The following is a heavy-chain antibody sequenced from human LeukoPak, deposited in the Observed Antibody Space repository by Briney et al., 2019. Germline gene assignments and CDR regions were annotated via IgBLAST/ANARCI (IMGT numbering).Heavy chain of an antibody. CDR3: ARGDKVAGYYFDY. CDR1: GFTFSSYG. J-gene: IGHJ4*02. V-gene: IGHV3-33*08. CDR2: IWYDGSNK. D-gene: IGHD2-15*01. Sequence: PGGSLRLSCAASGFTFSSYGIHWVRQAPGKGLEWVAVIWYDGSNKYYADSVKGRFTISRDNSKNTLYLQMNSLRAEDTAVYYCARGDKVAGYYFDYWGQGTLVTVSS.